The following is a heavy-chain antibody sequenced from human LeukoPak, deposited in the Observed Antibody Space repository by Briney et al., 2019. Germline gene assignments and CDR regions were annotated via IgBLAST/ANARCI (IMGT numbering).Heavy chain of an antibody. CDR3: ARLDGYNYNRIDD. D-gene: IGHD5-24*01. CDR1: GGSISTYF. V-gene: IGHV4-59*01. J-gene: IGHJ4*02. Sequence: KPSETLSLTCTVSGGSISTYFWSWIRQPPGKGLEWIGYISYSGSTNYNPSLKSRVTISVDTSKNQFSLELSSVTAADTALYYCARLDGYNYNRIDDWGQGTLVTVSS. CDR2: ISYSGST.